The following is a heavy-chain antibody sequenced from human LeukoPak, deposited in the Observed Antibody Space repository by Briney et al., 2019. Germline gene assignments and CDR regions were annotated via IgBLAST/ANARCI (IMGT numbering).Heavy chain of an antibody. D-gene: IGHD6-19*01. CDR1: GFTFSRYW. CDR3: ARPQYSSGWLPSTEYFHH. V-gene: IGHV3-7*01. Sequence: GGSLRLSCAAPGFTFSRYWMGWVRQAPGKGLEWVANINQDGSEKSYPDSVKGRFTVSRDNARNSLYLQMNSLRAEDTAVYYCARPQYSSGWLPSTEYFHHWGQGTLVTVSS. J-gene: IGHJ1*01. CDR2: INQDGSEK.